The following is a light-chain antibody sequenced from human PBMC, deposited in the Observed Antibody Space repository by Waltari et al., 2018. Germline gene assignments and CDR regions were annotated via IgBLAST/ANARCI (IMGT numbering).Light chain of an antibody. CDR3: QQYGRSWNT. CDR1: QSVSSSY. Sequence: EIVLTQSPGTLSLSPGERATLSCRASQSVSSSYLAWYQQKPGQAPRLLIRGAASRATGIPDRFSGSGSGTDFTLTISRLEPEDFAVYYCQQYGRSWNTFGQGTKLEIK. J-gene: IGKJ2*01. V-gene: IGKV3-20*01. CDR2: GAA.